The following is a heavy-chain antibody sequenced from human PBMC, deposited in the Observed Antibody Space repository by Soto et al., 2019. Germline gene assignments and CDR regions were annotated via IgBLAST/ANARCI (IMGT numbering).Heavy chain of an antibody. Sequence: ASVKVSFKASGYTFTDCFIHCVRQAPGQGFEWMGWINPNSRGTNYAQKFQGRVTMTRDTSNSTAYMELRGLTSDDTAVYYCARVTLKAGNWFDPWGQGTLVTVSS. J-gene: IGHJ5*02. CDR3: ARVTLKAGNWFDP. CDR1: GYTFTDCF. CDR2: INPNSRGT. V-gene: IGHV1-2*02.